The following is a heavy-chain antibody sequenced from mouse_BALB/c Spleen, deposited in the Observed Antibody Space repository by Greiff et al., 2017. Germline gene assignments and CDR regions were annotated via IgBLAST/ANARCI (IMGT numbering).Heavy chain of an antibody. CDR3: ARTGTVDYYAMDY. V-gene: IGHV5-6*02. D-gene: IGHD4-1*01. CDR1: GFTFSSYG. CDR2: ISSGGSYT. Sequence: EVKLVESGGDLVKPGGSLKLSCAASGFTFSSYGMSWVRQTPDKRLEWVATISSGGSYTYYPDSVKGRFTISRDNAKNTLYLQMSSLKSEDTAMYYCARTGTVDYYAMDYWGQGTSVTVSS. J-gene: IGHJ4*01.